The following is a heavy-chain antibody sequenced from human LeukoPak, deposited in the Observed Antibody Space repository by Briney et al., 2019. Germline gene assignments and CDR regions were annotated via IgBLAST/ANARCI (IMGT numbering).Heavy chain of an antibody. V-gene: IGHV4-39*07. J-gene: IGHJ3*02. CDR3: ARVGAVDTAMLGAFDI. CDR2: IYYSGST. Sequence: SETLSLTCTVSGGSLSSSSYYWGWIRQPPGKGLEWIGSIYYSGSTYYNPSLKSRVTISVDTSKNQFSLKLSSVAAADTAVYYCARVGAVDTAMLGAFDIWGQGTMVTVSS. D-gene: IGHD5-18*01. CDR1: GGSLSSSSYY.